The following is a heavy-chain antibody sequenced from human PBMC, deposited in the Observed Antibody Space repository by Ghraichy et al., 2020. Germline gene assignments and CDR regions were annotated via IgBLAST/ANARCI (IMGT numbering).Heavy chain of an antibody. CDR1: GFTFSSYA. V-gene: IGHV3-23*01. CDR2: ISGSGGST. Sequence: GGSLRLSCAASGFTFSSYAMSWVRQAPGKGLEWVSAISGSGGSTYYADSVKGRFTISRDNSKNTLYLQMNSLRAEDTAVYYCASGSYWSNDAFDIWGQGTMVTVSS. J-gene: IGHJ3*02. D-gene: IGHD1-26*01. CDR3: ASGSYWSNDAFDI.